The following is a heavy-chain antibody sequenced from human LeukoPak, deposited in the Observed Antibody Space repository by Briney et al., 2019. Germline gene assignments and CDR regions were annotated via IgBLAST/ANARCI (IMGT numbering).Heavy chain of an antibody. CDR3: ARDRDYYGSQNYYYGDY. J-gene: IGHJ4*02. V-gene: IGHV7-4-1*02. CDR1: GYTFSNYA. D-gene: IGHD3-10*01. Sequence: ASVKVSCKASGYTFSNYAMNWVRQAPGQGLEWMGWINTYTGNPTYAQGSTGRFVFSLDTSVSTVYLQISSLEAEDTAVYYCARDRDYYGSQNYYYGDYWGQGTLVTVSS. CDR2: INTYTGNP.